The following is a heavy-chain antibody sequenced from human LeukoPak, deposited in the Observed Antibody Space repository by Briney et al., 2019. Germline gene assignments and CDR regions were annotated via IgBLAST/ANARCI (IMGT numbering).Heavy chain of an antibody. CDR1: GFTFSSYA. V-gene: IGHV3-23*01. D-gene: IGHD2-2*01. CDR2: TSGSGGST. CDR3: AKDRGVKPAANWFDP. Sequence: GGSLRLSCAASGFTFSSYAMSWVRQAPGKGLEWVSATSGSGGSTYYADSVKGRFTISRDNSKNTLYLQMNSLRAEDTAVYYCAKDRGVKPAANWFDPWGQGTLVTVSS. J-gene: IGHJ5*02.